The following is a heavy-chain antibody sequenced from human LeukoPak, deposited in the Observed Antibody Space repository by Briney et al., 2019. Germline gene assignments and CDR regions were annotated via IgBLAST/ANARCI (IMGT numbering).Heavy chain of an antibody. V-gene: IGHV3-21*01. D-gene: IGHD3-3*01. J-gene: IGHJ6*04. CDR2: ISSSSSYI. CDR1: GFTFSSYS. Sequence: PGGSLRLSCAASGFTFSSYSMNWVRQAPGKGLEWVSSISSSSSYIYYADSVKGRFTISRDNAKNSLYLQMNSLRAEDTAVYYCARGWGDFWSGSRMDVWGKGTTVTVSS. CDR3: ARGWGDFWSGSRMDV.